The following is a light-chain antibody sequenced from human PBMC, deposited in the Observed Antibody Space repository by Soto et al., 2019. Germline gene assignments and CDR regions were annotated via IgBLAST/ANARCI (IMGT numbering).Light chain of an antibody. Sequence: EIVLTQSPATLSLSPGERATLSCRASQSISIYLAWYQQKPGQAPRLLIYDASNRATGIPARFSGSGSGTDFTLTISSLEPEDSAVYYCQQYGSSPTWTFGQGTKVDIK. CDR1: QSISIY. J-gene: IGKJ1*01. CDR2: DAS. V-gene: IGKV3-11*01. CDR3: QQYGSSPTWT.